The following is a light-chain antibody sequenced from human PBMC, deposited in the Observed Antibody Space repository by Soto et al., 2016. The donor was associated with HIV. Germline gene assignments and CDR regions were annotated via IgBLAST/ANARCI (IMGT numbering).Light chain of an antibody. CDR2: KDN. Sequence: SYELTQPPSVSVSPGQTARITCSGDALSKQYTYWYQQKPGQAPVLVIYKDNERPSGISERFSGSSSGTTVTLTISGVQAEDEADYYCQSADNSGTLWVFGGGTKLTVL. V-gene: IGLV3-25*03. CDR3: QSADNSGTLWV. J-gene: IGLJ3*02. CDR1: ALSKQY.